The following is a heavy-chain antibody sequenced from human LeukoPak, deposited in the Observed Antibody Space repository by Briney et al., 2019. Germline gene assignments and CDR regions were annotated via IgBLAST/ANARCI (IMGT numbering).Heavy chain of an antibody. CDR2: ISYDGSNK. CDR3: AKAYVWGSYRPLDAFDI. J-gene: IGHJ3*02. D-gene: IGHD3-16*02. Sequence: GGSLRLSCAASGFTFSSYGMHWVRQAPGKGLEWVAVISYDGSNKYYADSVKGRFTISRDNSKNTLYLQMNSLRAEDTAVYYCAKAYVWGSYRPLDAFDIWGQGTMVTVSS. CDR1: GFTFSSYG. V-gene: IGHV3-30*18.